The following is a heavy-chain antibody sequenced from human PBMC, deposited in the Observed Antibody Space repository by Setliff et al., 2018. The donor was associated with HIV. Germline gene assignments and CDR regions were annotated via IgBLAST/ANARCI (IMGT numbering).Heavy chain of an antibody. CDR1: GFTLGSHS. D-gene: IGHD7-27*01. CDR3: TTDGFRNWGFYY. V-gene: IGHV3-48*04. CDR2: ITESGSTV. Sequence: GSLRLSCVASGFTLGSHSMHWVRQSPGKGLEWVSYITESGSTVDYAQTVKGRFTISRDNAKNSLFLQMSSLRVEDTGVYYCTTDGFRNWGFYYWGRGTLVTVSS. J-gene: IGHJ4*02.